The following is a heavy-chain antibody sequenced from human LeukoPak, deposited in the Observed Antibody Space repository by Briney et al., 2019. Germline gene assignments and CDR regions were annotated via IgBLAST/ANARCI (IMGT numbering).Heavy chain of an antibody. Sequence: GGSLRLSCAASGFSFNSYDMHWVRQAPGKGLEWVAVISYDGKKSYYADSAKGRFTISRDNSKNTLYLQMNSLRAEDTAIYYCARDIVGATWGQGTLVIVSS. D-gene: IGHD1-26*01. J-gene: IGHJ5*02. V-gene: IGHV3-30*14. CDR2: ISYDGKKS. CDR1: GFSFNSYD. CDR3: ARDIVGAT.